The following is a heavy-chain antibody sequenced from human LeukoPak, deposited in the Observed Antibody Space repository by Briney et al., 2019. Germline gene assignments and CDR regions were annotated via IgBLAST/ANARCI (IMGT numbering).Heavy chain of an antibody. D-gene: IGHD5-18*01. CDR2: IIPILGIA. Sequence: SVKVSCKASGGTFSSYAISWVRQAPGQGLEWMGRIIPILGIANYAQKFQGRVTITADKSTSTAYMELSSLRSEDTAVHYCARASTWIQLWSWGQGTLVTVSS. CDR3: ARASTWIQLWS. V-gene: IGHV1-69*04. CDR1: GGTFSSYA. J-gene: IGHJ4*02.